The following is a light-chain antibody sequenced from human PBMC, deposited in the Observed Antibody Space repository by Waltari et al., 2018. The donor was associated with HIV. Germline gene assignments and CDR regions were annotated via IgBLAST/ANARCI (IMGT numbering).Light chain of an antibody. J-gene: IGKJ5*01. CDR2: AAS. Sequence: DIQLIQSPNFLSASVGDRVTFTCRASQGISSYLAWYQQKSGQAPKLLIYAASTLQYGVPSRCSGSGAGTEFTLTISSLQPEDFATYYCQHLNNYFPITFGQGTRLEIK. CDR1: QGISSY. V-gene: IGKV1-9*01. CDR3: QHLNNYFPIT.